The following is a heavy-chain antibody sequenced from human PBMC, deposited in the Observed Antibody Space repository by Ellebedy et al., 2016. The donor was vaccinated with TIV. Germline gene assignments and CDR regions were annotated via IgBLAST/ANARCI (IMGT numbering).Heavy chain of an antibody. CDR2: INSDGSRS. D-gene: IGHD6-13*01. Sequence: GESLKISCAASGFTFSSNWMHWVRQAPGKGLVWVSRINSDGSRSTYADSVKGRFTISRDNAKNTLYLQMNSLRAEDTAMYYCERVGYSSSWYLSFDYWGQGTLFTVSS. CDR1: GFTFSSNW. CDR3: ERVGYSSSWYLSFDY. J-gene: IGHJ4*02. V-gene: IGHV3-74*01.